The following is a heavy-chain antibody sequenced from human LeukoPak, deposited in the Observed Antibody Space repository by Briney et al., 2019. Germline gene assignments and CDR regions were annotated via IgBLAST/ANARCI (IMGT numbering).Heavy chain of an antibody. Sequence: PSETLSLTCTVSGGSISSYYWSWIRQPPGKGLEWIGYIYYSGSTNYNPSPKSRVTISVDTSKNQFSLKLSSVTAADTAVYYCASRNFVRFFNYWGQGTLVTVSS. J-gene: IGHJ4*02. CDR3: ASRNFVRFFNY. V-gene: IGHV4-59*12. D-gene: IGHD1-14*01. CDR2: IYYSGST. CDR1: GGSISSYY.